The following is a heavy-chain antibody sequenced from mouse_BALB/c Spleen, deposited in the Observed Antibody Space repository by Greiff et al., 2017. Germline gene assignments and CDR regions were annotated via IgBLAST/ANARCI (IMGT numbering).Heavy chain of an antibody. CDR1: GYTFTSYV. V-gene: IGHV1-14*01. CDR3: ASYDGYYYFDY. D-gene: IGHD2-3*01. Sequence: EVQLQQSGPELVKPGASVKMSCKASGYTFTSYVMHWVKQKPGQGLEWIGYINPYTDGTKYNEKFKGKATLTSDKSSSTAYMELSSLTSEDSAVYYCASYDGYYYFDYWGQGTTLTVSS. J-gene: IGHJ2*01. CDR2: INPYTDGT.